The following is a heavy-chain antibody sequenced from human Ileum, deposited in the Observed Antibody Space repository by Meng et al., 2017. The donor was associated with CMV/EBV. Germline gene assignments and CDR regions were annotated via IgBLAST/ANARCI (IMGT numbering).Heavy chain of an antibody. CDR2: IYSGGST. CDR1: GFTVSSNY. CDR3: ARGTAIYYFDY. D-gene: IGHD2-21*02. Sequence: GESLKISCAASGFTVSSNYMSWVRQAPGKGLEWASVIYSGGSTYYADSVKGRFTISRDNSKNTLYLQMNSLRAEDTAVYYCARGTAIYYFDYWGQGTLVTVSS. V-gene: IGHV3-53*01. J-gene: IGHJ4*02.